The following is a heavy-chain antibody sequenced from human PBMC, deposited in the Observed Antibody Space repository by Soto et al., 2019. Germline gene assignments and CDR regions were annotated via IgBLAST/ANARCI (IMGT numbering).Heavy chain of an antibody. CDR2: IYYSGST. Sequence: SETLSLTCTVSGGSISSGGYYWSWIRQHPGKGLEWIGYIYYSGSTYYNPSLKSRVTISVDTSKNQFSLKLSSVTAADTAVYYCARVTMITFGGVLGPWGQGTLVTVSS. D-gene: IGHD3-16*01. CDR1: GGSISSGGYY. J-gene: IGHJ5*02. CDR3: ARVTMITFGGVLGP. V-gene: IGHV4-31*03.